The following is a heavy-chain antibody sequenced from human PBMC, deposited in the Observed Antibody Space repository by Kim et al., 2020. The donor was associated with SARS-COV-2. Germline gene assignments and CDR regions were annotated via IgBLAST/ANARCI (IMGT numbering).Heavy chain of an antibody. J-gene: IGHJ3*02. D-gene: IGHD1-26*01. Sequence: GGSLRLSCATSGFTFSDYDMSWIRQAPGKGLEWVSYITKSGGTIYYADSVKGRFTISRDNAKNSLYLQMNSLRDEDTALYYCVRDGMVGSFDIWGQGTMGTVSS. CDR2: ITKSGGTI. CDR1: GFTFSDYD. CDR3: VRDGMVGSFDI. V-gene: IGHV3-11*04.